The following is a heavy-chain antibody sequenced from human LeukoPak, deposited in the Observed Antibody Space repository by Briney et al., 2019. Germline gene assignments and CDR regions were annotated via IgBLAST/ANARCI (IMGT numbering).Heavy chain of an antibody. CDR2: ISGSGGNT. D-gene: IGHD3-9*01. J-gene: IGHJ6*02. V-gene: IGHV3-23*01. Sequence: GGSLRLSCAASGFTFSSYAMSWVRQAPGKGLEWVSVISGSGGNTYYTDSVKGRFTISRDNSKNTLYLQMNSLRAGDTAVYYCAKDGVKTLRYFDWSPNYYYGMDVWGQGTTVTVSS. CDR3: AKDGVKTLRYFDWSPNYYYGMDV. CDR1: GFTFSSYA.